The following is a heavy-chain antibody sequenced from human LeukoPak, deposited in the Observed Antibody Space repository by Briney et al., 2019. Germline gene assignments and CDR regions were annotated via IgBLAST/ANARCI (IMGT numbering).Heavy chain of an antibody. CDR3: AKGATLATRYFYRYIDV. D-gene: IGHD5-24*01. CDR1: GFSSSTYA. CDR2: IVDGGHST. V-gene: IGHV3-23*01. Sequence: GGLRVSCAAPGFSSSTYAMAWVRHGPGKGLEWVASIVDGGHSTYSTESLTGRGTISRDNFQKTRYLQMSSLRAGDSGVFYCAKGATLATRYFYRYIDVWDKGTAVTVSS. J-gene: IGHJ6*03.